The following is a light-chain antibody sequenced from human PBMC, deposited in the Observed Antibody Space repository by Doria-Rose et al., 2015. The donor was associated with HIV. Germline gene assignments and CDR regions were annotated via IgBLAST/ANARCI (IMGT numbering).Light chain of an antibody. V-gene: IGKV3-20*01. CDR3: HQYGTSWT. CDR2: DGS. J-gene: IGKJ1*01. Sequence: TQSPGTLSFSTGERATLSCRARQSFSSTYLAWYQQKPGQAPSLLINDGSTRATGIPDRFSASGSVTDFTLTINRLEPEDFALYYCHQYGTSWTFGQGTKVEI. CDR1: QSFSSTY.